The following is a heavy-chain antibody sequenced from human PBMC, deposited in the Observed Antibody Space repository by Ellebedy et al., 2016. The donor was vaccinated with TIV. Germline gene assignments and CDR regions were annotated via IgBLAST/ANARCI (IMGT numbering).Heavy chain of an antibody. CDR2: IYSGGST. D-gene: IGHD4-17*01. V-gene: IGHV3-53*01. CDR1: GFTVSSNY. Sequence: GESLKISXAASGFTVSSNYMSWVRQAPGKGLEWVSVIYSGGSTYYADSVKGRFTHSRDNSKNTLYLQMSSLRAEDTAVYYCARGVTYGEDYYHYYMDVWGKGTTVTVSS. CDR3: ARGVTYGEDYYHYYMDV. J-gene: IGHJ6*03.